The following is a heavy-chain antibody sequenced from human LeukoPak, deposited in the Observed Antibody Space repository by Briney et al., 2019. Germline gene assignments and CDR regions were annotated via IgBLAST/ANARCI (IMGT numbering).Heavy chain of an antibody. V-gene: IGHV1-8*01. D-gene: IGHD3-22*01. Sequence: ASVKVSCKASGYTFTSFDINWVRQATGQGLEWMGWMNPNSGNTGYAQGFQGRVTMTRDTSINTAYMELSSLRSDDTAVYYCARVRDYYDSSDYSDYWGQGTLVTVSS. CDR3: ARVRDYYDSSDYSDY. J-gene: IGHJ4*02. CDR2: MNPNSGNT. CDR1: GYTFTSFD.